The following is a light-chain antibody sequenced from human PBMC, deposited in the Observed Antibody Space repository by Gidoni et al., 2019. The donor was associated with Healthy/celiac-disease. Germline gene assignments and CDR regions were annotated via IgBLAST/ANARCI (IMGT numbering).Light chain of an antibody. Sequence: DLQMTQSPSTLSASVGDRVTITCRASQSISSWLAWYQQKPGKAPKLLIYKASSLESGVPPRFSGSGSVTEFTLTIISLQPDDFATYYCQQYNSYPYTFGQGTKLEIK. CDR3: QQYNSYPYT. J-gene: IGKJ2*01. CDR1: QSISSW. V-gene: IGKV1-5*03. CDR2: KAS.